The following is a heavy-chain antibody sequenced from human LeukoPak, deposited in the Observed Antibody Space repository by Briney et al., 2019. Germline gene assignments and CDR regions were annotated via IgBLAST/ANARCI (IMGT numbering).Heavy chain of an antibody. CDR3: AITYYYDSSGYPLDY. CDR2: IIPILGIA. CDR1: GGTFSSYA. J-gene: IGHJ4*02. D-gene: IGHD3-22*01. V-gene: IGHV1-69*04. Sequence: SVKVSCKASGGTFSSYAISWVRQAPGQGLEWMGRIIPILGIANYAQKFQGRVTITADKSTSTDYMELSSLRSEDTAVYYCAITYYYDSSGYPLDYWGQGTLVTVSS.